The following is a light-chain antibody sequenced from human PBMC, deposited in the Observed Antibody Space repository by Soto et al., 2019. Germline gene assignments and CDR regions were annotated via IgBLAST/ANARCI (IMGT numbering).Light chain of an antibody. CDR3: QQYGSSQS. Sequence: EIVLTQSPGTLSLSPGERATLSCRASQSVSSSYLAWYQQKPGQAPRLLIYGASSTATGIPDRFSGSGSETDFTLTISRLEPEDFAVYYCQQYGSSQSFGQGTKVEIK. J-gene: IGKJ1*01. CDR1: QSVSSSY. V-gene: IGKV3-20*01. CDR2: GAS.